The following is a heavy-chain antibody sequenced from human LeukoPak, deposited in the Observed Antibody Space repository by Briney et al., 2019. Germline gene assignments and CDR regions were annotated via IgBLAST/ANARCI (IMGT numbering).Heavy chain of an antibody. V-gene: IGHV4-39*01. CDR2: INYGGTT. CDR3: AAQRARFGEWAFES. CDR1: GGSINIANYF. Sequence: SETLSLTCTVSGGSINIANYFWAWIRQPPGKGQEWIGSINYGGTTYYNPSLNSRVTISVVTSNNQLSLKLSSVTAVDTAVFYCAAQRARFGEWAFESWRQATLVTVSS. J-gene: IGHJ4*02. D-gene: IGHD3-10*01.